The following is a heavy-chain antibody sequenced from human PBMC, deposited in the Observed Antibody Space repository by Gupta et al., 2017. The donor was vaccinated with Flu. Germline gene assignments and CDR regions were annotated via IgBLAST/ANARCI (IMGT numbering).Heavy chain of an antibody. CDR2: INHSGST. CDR1: GGSFRGYY. Sequence: QVQLQQWGAGLLKPSETLSLTCAVYGGSFRGYYWRWIRQPPGKGLEWIGEINHSGSTNYNPSLKSRVTISVDTSNNQFSLKLSSVTAADTAVYYCARGGRVAAAGSRYFDYWGQGTLVTGAS. D-gene: IGHD6-13*01. V-gene: IGHV4-34*01. J-gene: IGHJ4*02. CDR3: ARGGRVAAAGSRYFDY.